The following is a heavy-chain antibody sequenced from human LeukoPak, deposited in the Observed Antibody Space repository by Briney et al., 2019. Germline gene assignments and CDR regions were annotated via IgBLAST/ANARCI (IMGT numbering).Heavy chain of an antibody. J-gene: IGHJ6*02. V-gene: IGHV4-59*01. CDR3: ARGGYCSSTSCHTLGSYYYYGTDV. D-gene: IGHD2-2*01. CDR2: IYYSGST. Sequence: SETLSLTCTVSGGSISSYYWSWIRQPPGKGLEWIGYIYYSGSTNYNPSLKSRVTISVDTSKNQFSLKLSSVTAADTAVYYCARGGYCSSTSCHTLGSYYYYGTDVWGQGTTVTVSS. CDR1: GGSISSYY.